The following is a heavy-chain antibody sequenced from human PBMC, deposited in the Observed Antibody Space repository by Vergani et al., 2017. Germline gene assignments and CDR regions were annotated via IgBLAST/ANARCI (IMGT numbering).Heavy chain of an antibody. Sequence: EVQLVESGGGLVQPGGSLRLSCAASGFTFSSYWMHWVRQAPGRGLVWVSRINSDGRSTTYADSVKGRFTISRDNAKNTLYLQMNSLRAEDTAVYYCAGVASYDSKLFDYWGQGTLVTISS. CDR3: AGVASYDSKLFDY. D-gene: IGHD3-22*01. CDR2: INSDGRST. J-gene: IGHJ4*02. V-gene: IGHV3-74*03. CDR1: GFTFSSYW.